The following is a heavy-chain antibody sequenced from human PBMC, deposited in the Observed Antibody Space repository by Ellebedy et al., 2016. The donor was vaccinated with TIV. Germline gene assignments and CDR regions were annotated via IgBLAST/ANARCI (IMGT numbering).Heavy chain of an antibody. CDR3: ARLGMEWLAAGGWIDP. D-gene: IGHD6-19*01. Sequence: MPSETLSLTCTVSGGSISSSSYCWGWIRQPPGKGLEWMASNYSSGSTYYNPSLKSRVTISVDTSHNQFSLKLRSVHAADTAVYYCARLGMEWLAAGGWIDPWGQGTLVTVSS. V-gene: IGHV4-39*01. CDR1: GGSISSSSYC. J-gene: IGHJ5*02. CDR2: NYSSGST.